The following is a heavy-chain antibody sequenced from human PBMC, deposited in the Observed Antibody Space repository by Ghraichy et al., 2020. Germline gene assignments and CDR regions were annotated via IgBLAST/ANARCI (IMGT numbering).Heavy chain of an antibody. CDR3: TRGVSGDPFDY. D-gene: IGHD2-21*02. Sequence: GGSLRLSCTASGFTFGDYIMSWFRQAPGMGLECIVFIRNKAYGGSTQYAASVKGRFTISRDDSKSIAYLQMNSLKTEDTAVYYCTRGVSGDPFDYWGQGTLVTVSS. V-gene: IGHV3-49*03. J-gene: IGHJ4*02. CDR2: IRNKAYGGST. CDR1: GFTFGDYI.